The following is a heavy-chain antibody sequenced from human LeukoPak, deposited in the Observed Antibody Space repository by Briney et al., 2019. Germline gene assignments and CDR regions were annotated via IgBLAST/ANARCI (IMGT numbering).Heavy chain of an antibody. CDR2: IIPIFGIA. V-gene: IGHV1-69*17. Sequence: SVKVSCKASGGTFSSYAISWVRQAPGQGLEWMGGIIPIFGIANYAQKFQGRVTITADKSTSTAYMELSSLRSEDTAVYYCARVEGYCSGGSCYSKPFDYWGQGTLVTVSS. J-gene: IGHJ4*02. CDR1: GGTFSSYA. CDR3: ARVEGYCSGGSCYSKPFDY. D-gene: IGHD2-15*01.